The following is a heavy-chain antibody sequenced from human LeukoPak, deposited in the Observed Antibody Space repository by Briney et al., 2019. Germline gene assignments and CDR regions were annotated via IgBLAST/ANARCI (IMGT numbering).Heavy chain of an antibody. Sequence: SETLSLTCAVYGGPLESYYWSWIRQSPGRGLEWIGEINHSGSTNYNPSLKSRVTISVDTSKNQFSLKLSSVTAADTAVYYCARGSPTRHWGQGTLVTVSS. CDR1: GGPLESYY. CDR3: ARGSPTRH. CDR2: INHSGST. V-gene: IGHV4-34*01. J-gene: IGHJ4*02.